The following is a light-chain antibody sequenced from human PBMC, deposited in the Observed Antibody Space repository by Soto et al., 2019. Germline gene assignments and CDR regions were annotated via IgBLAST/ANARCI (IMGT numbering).Light chain of an antibody. CDR3: QNYDWSIKWK. CDR2: RAS. Sequence: AQSPFTRSWSPGERGTGSCRASQTVSTRFLAWYQQKRGQAPRLLIYRASKRATGVTARFSGRGCGTDLTIPISPMAPEDFDAYYCQNYDWSIKWKSGPGTKVAIK. J-gene: IGKJ1*01. V-gene: IGKV3-20*01. CDR1: QTVSTRF.